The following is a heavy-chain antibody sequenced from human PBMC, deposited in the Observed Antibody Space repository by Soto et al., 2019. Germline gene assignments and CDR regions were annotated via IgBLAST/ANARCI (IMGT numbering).Heavy chain of an antibody. CDR1: GFSFSNYP. CDR2: ISYDGTNK. Sequence: QVQVVESGGGVVQPGRSLRLSCAASGFSFSNYPMHWVRQSPGKGLEWLALISYDGTNKYYADSVRGRFTISRDNSKNPLYLQMNGLRSEDTALYYCARDLNSPNWFDPWGQGTLVIVSS. J-gene: IGHJ5*02. D-gene: IGHD5-18*01. V-gene: IGHV3-30-3*01. CDR3: ARDLNSPNWFDP.